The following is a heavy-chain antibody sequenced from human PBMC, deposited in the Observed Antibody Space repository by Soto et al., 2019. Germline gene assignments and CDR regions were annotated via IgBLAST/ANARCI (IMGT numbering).Heavy chain of an antibody. V-gene: IGHV4-34*01. CDR2: INHSGST. D-gene: IGHD3-10*01. CDR3: ARAGSKDNPTPNYYYYYMDV. Sequence: PSETLSLTCAVYGGSFSGYYWSWIRQPPGKGLEWIGEINHSGSTNYNPSLKSRVTISVDTSKNQFSLKLSSVTAADTAVYYCARAGSKDNPTPNYYYYYMDVWGKGTTVTVSS. CDR1: GGSFSGYY. J-gene: IGHJ6*03.